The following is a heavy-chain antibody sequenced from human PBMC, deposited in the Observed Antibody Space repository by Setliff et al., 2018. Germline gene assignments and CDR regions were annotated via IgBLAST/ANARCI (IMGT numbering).Heavy chain of an antibody. CDR1: GASISTTYYY. V-gene: IGHV4-39*07. CDR2: IYHDGPS. D-gene: IGHD5-18*01. Sequence: PSETLSLTCSVSGASISTTYYYWDWIRQSPGKGLEWIGYIYHDGPSVHYNPSLKSRVTMSVDKSKNQFSLKLSSVTAADTAIYYCATTRVWIPVLDSCGQGTLVTVSS. CDR3: ATTRVWIPVLDS. J-gene: IGHJ4*02.